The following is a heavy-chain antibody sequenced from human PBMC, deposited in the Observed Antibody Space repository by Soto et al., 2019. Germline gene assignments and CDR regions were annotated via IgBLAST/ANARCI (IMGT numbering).Heavy chain of an antibody. CDR3: AREYSYGHRMFDY. V-gene: IGHV4-39*02. CDR2: IYYSGST. D-gene: IGHD5-18*01. J-gene: IGHJ4*02. CDR1: GGSISSSSYY. Sequence: SETLSLTCTVSGGSISSSSYYWGWIRQPPGKGLEWIGSIYYSGSTYYNPSLKSRVTISVDTSKNQFSLKLSSVTAADTAVYYCAREYSYGHRMFDYWGQGTLVTVSS.